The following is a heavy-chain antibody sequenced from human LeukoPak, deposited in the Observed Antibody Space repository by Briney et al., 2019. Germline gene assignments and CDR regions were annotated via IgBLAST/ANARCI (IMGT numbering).Heavy chain of an antibody. J-gene: IGHJ4*02. CDR3: ARGPGGSGNYGY. CDR2: INHSGST. Sequence: SETLSLTCAVYGGSFSGYYWSWIRQPPGKGLEWIGEINHSGSTNYNPSLKSRVTISVDTSKNQFSLKLSSVTAADTAVYYCARGPGGSGNYGYWGQGTLVTVSS. CDR1: GGSFSGYY. D-gene: IGHD3-10*01. V-gene: IGHV4-34*01.